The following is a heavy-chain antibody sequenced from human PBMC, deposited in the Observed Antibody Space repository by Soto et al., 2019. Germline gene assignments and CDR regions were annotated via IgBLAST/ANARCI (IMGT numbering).Heavy chain of an antibody. V-gene: IGHV4-61*01. J-gene: IGHJ4*02. CDR2: FYYAGIT. D-gene: IGHD3-10*01. CDR1: GDSVNTGTYY. CDR3: ATGRIYYGSES. Sequence: QVQLRESGPGLVKPSETLSLICSVSGDSVNTGTYYWSWIRQPPGKPLAWIGYFYYAGITNYNPSLKPRLTQSADTSTTEYSLRLGSVTAGDSAVYYCATGRIYYGSESWGQGSLVTVSS.